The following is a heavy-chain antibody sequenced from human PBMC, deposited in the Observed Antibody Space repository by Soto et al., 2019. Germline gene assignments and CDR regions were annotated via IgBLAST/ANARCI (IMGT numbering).Heavy chain of an antibody. D-gene: IGHD3-3*01. V-gene: IGHV1-2*04. CDR1: GYTFTGYY. CDR2: INPNSGVT. CDR3: ARGSGGITIFGVVKASFDY. J-gene: IGHJ4*02. Sequence: QVQLVQSGAEVKKPGASVKVSCKASGYTFTGYYMHWVRQAPGQGLEWMGWINPNSGVTNYAQKFQGWVTMTRDTSISTAYMELSRLRSDDTAVYYCARGSGGITIFGVVKASFDYWGQGTLVTVSS.